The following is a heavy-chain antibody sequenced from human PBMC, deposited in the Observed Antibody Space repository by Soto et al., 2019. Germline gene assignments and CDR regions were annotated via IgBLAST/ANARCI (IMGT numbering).Heavy chain of an antibody. CDR2: ISAYNGYT. Sequence: QVQLVQSGAEVKKPGASVKVSCKASGYNFGNYGISWVRQAPGQGLEWMAWISAYNGYTNYAQKFQGRVTTTTDTSTSTAYMDLRSLRSDDTAVYYCARDREGDWVVDYWGQGTVVTVSS. CDR1: GYNFGNYG. CDR3: ARDREGDWVVDY. V-gene: IGHV1-18*01. D-gene: IGHD2-21*02. J-gene: IGHJ4*02.